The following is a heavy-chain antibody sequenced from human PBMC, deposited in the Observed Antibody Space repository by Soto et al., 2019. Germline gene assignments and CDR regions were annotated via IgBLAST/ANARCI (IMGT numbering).Heavy chain of an antibody. Sequence: GGSLRLSCAASGFTLSDYYMSWVRQAPGKGLEWLSYISSSSTTVYYVDSVKGRFTISRDNAKNSLYLQMNSLRAEDTAVYYCAKERVPAALGANYYYYMDVWGKGTTVTVSS. J-gene: IGHJ6*03. CDR3: AKERVPAALGANYYYYMDV. CDR2: ISSSSTTV. V-gene: IGHV3-11*04. D-gene: IGHD2-2*01. CDR1: GFTLSDYY.